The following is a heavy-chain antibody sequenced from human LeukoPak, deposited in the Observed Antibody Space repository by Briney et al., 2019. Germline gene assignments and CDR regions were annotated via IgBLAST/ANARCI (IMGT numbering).Heavy chain of an antibody. J-gene: IGHJ5*02. CDR3: AKEGDRWYYDFWSGPNWFDP. CDR2: IRYDGSNK. D-gene: IGHD3-3*01. Sequence: GGSLRLSCATSGFTFSSYGMHWVRQAPGKGLEWVAFIRYDGSNKYYADSVKGRFTISRDNSKNTLYLLMNSLRAEDTAVYYCAKEGDRWYYDFWSGPNWFDPWGQGTLVTVSS. V-gene: IGHV3-30*02. CDR1: GFTFSSYG.